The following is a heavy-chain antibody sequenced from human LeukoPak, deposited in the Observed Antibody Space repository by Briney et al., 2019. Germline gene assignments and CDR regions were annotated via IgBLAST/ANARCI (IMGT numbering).Heavy chain of an antibody. CDR3: ARGVYGDHLFDY. D-gene: IGHD4-17*01. J-gene: IGHJ4*02. CDR1: GGSISSYY. Sequence: PSETLSLTCTVSGGSISSYYWSWIRQPPGKGLEWIGYIYYSGSTNYNPSLKSRVTISVDTSKNQFSLKLSSVTAADTAVYYCARGVYGDHLFDYWGRGTLVTVSS. CDR2: IYYSGST. V-gene: IGHV4-59*01.